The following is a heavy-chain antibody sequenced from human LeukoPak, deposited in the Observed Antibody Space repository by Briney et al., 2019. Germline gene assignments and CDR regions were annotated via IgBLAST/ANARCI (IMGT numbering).Heavy chain of an antibody. CDR1: GSISSSLHY. D-gene: IGHD2-2*01. CDR2: IYYSGST. J-gene: IGHJ3*01. Sequence: SETLSLTCIVSGSISSSLHYWGWIRQPPGKGLEWIGSIYYSGSTYYNPILKSRVSMSVDSSKKQFSLKLTSVTAADTAIYYCARVRIIPGARDAFDVWGPGTMVTVSS. V-gene: IGHV4-39*07. CDR3: ARVRIIPGARDAFDV.